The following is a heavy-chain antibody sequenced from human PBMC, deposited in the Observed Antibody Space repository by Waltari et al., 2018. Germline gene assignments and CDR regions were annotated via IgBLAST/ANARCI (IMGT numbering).Heavy chain of an antibody. CDR1: GGTFSSYT. J-gene: IGHJ4*02. D-gene: IGHD6-13*01. CDR2: ISPILGIA. V-gene: IGHV1-69*02. CDR3: ARAPRQQQFDY. Sequence: QVQLVQSGAEVKKPGSSVKVSCKASGGTFSSYTISWVRQAPGQGLEWMGRISPILGIANYAQKFQGRVTITADKSTSTAYRELSSLRSEDTAVYYCARAPRQQQFDYWGQGTLVTVSS.